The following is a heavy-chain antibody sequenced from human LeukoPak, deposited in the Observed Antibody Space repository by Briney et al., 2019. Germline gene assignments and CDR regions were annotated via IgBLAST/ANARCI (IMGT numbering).Heavy chain of an antibody. CDR3: ARLAAQDAFDI. CDR2: ISSSSSYI. D-gene: IGHD6-25*01. J-gene: IGHJ3*02. V-gene: IGHV3-21*01. Sequence: PGGSLRLSCAASGFTFSGYSMNWVRQAPGKGLEWVSSISSSSSYIYYADSVKGRFTISRDNAKNSLYLQMNSLRAEDTAVYYCARLAAQDAFDIWGQGTMVTVSS. CDR1: GFTFSGYS.